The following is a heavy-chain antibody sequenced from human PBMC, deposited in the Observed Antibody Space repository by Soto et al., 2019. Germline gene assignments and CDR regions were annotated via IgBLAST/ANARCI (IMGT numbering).Heavy chain of an antibody. CDR1: GYTFTSYG. V-gene: IGHV1-18*01. CDR2: INVYNGNT. D-gene: IGHD3-10*01. Sequence: QVQLVQSGAEVKKPGASVKVSCKASGYTFTSYGVSWVRQAPGQGLEWMGWINVYNGNTNYAQKLQGRVTMNTDTPRSTAYLDLRSLRSGDTAGYFCARATSRGEYDYWGQGTLVTVSS. CDR3: ARATSRGEYDY. J-gene: IGHJ4*02.